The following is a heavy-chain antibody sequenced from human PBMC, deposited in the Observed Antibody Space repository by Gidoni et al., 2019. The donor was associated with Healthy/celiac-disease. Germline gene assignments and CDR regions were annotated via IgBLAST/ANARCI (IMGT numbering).Heavy chain of an antibody. D-gene: IGHD3-3*01. CDR3: ARVLRFMDTNLFDP. J-gene: IGHJ5*02. Sequence: QLQLQESGSGLVKPSQTLSLTCAVAGGSISSGGYSWSWIRQPPGQGLEWIGYIYLSGITYYHPHLKSRVTISVDRSNNQFSLKLSSVTAADTAVYYCARVLRFMDTNLFDPLGQGTLVTVSS. CDR1: GGSISSGGYS. CDR2: IYLSGIT. V-gene: IGHV4-30-2*01.